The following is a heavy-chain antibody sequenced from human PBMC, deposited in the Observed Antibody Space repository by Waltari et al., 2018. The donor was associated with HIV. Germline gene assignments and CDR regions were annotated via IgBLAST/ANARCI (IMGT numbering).Heavy chain of an antibody. CDR2: IFYSGST. D-gene: IGHD5-18*01. CDR1: GGSISSGAYY. CDR3: ARVRSPGYTYGFTYYYGMDV. J-gene: IGHJ6*02. V-gene: IGHV4-31*03. Sequence: VQLQESGPGLVKPSQTLSLTCTVSGGSISSGAYYWSWIRQHPGKDLEWIGNIFYSGSTSYNPALKSRLAISVDTSKNQFSLNLRSVTAADTAVYYCARVRSPGYTYGFTYYYGMDVWGQGTTVTVSS.